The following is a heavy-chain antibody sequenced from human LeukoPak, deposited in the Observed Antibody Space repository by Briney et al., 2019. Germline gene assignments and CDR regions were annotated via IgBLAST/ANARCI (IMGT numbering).Heavy chain of an antibody. J-gene: IGHJ4*02. CDR2: IKGDGSXX. Sequence: GGSLRLSCAASGFXXXXYWMXXXXXAPGXGLEWVANIKGDGSXXHYVDSVRGRFTISRDNAKNSLYLQMNSMRAEDTAVYYCARDLGYYRADYWGQGTLVTVSS. V-gene: IGHV3-7*04. CDR3: ARDLGYYRADY. D-gene: IGHD1-26*01. CDR1: GFXXXXYW.